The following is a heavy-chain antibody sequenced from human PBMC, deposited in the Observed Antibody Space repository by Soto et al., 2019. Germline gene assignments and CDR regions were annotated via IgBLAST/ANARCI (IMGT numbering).Heavy chain of an antibody. Sequence: PSETLSLTCTVSGYSISSGYYWGWIRQPPGKGLEWIGSIYHSGSTYYNPSLKSRVTISVDTSKNQFSPKLSSVTAADTAVYYCARVYYDSSGYYYVDAFDIWGQGTMVTVSS. J-gene: IGHJ3*02. CDR2: IYHSGST. CDR3: ARVYYDSSGYYYVDAFDI. CDR1: GYSISSGYY. D-gene: IGHD3-22*01. V-gene: IGHV4-38-2*02.